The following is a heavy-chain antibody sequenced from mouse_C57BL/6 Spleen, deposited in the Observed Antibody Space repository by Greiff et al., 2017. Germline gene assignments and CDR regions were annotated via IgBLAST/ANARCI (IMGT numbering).Heavy chain of an antibody. J-gene: IGHJ2*01. V-gene: IGHV14-4*01. CDR1: GFNIKDDY. Sequence: EVQLQQSGAELVRPGASVKLSCTASGFNIKDDYMHWVKQRPEQGLEWIGWIDPDNGDTEYTSKFQGKATITADTSSNTAYLQLSSLTSEDTADYYWTAGTWDAYYFDYWGQGTTLTVSS. CDR3: TAGTWDAYYFDY. D-gene: IGHD4-1*01. CDR2: IDPDNGDT.